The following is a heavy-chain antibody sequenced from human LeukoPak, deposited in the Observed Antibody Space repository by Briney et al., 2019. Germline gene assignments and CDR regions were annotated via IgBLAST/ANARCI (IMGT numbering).Heavy chain of an antibody. CDR2: IYGGGSGST. V-gene: IGHV3-23*01. CDR1: GFTFSKYT. J-gene: IGHJ4*02. CDR3: AKDFTPDGIWDIDY. Sequence: GGSLRLSCVASGFTFSKYTMSWVRQAPGKGLEWVSGIYGGGSGSTFYAESVKGRFTISRDNSKNTLYLQMNSLRDEDTAIYYCAKDFTPDGIWDIDYWGRGTLITVSS. D-gene: IGHD1-14*01.